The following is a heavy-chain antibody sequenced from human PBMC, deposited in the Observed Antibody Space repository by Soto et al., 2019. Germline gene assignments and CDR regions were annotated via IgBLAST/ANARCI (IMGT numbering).Heavy chain of an antibody. J-gene: IGHJ4*02. CDR2: ISGSGGST. V-gene: IGHV3-23*01. CDR3: AKATRGGAATSMRDY. D-gene: IGHD6-13*01. CDR1: GFTFSIYA. Sequence: EVQLLESGGGLVQPGGSLRLSCAAAGFTFSIYAMSWVRQAPGKGLEWVSAISGSGGSTYYADSVKGRFTIARDNSKNTLYLQMNSLRADDTAVYYCAKATRGGAATSMRDYWGQGTLVTVSS.